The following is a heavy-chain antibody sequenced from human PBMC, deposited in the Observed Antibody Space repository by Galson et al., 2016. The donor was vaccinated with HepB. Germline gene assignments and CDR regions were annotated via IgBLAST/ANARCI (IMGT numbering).Heavy chain of an antibody. J-gene: IGHJ4*02. V-gene: IGHV3-53*01. CDR1: GFAVRSNF. Sequence: SLRLSCAASGFAVRSNFMDWVRQAPGKGLEWVSLIYSGGSTYYADSVRGRFTITRDISKNTLFLEMLNLRAEDTAVYYCARVQTFYDYTWGTSRPRYFDYWGQGTLVTVSS. CDR2: IYSGGST. D-gene: IGHD3-16*01. CDR3: ARVQTFYDYTWGTSRPRYFDY.